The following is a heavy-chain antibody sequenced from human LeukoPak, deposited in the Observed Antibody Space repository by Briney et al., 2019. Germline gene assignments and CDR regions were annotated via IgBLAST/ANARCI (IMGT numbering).Heavy chain of an antibody. Sequence: PSETLSLTCTVSSGSISTSNYYWGWVRQPPGKALEWIGNIFYSGSTYYSPSLKSRVTISLDTSRNQFSLKLNSVTAADTAVYYCARDRALGSGKYYFDYWGQGTLVTVSS. CDR3: ARDRALGSGKYYFDY. CDR1: SGSISTSNYY. CDR2: IFYSGST. V-gene: IGHV4-39*07. J-gene: IGHJ4*02. D-gene: IGHD3-16*01.